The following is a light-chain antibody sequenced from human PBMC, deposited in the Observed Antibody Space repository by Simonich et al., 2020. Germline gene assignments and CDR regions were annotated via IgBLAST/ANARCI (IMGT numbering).Light chain of an antibody. CDR3: SSYTSSSWV. CDR2: DVS. Sequence: QSALTQPASVSGSPGQSITISCTGTSSYVGGYNYVSWYQQHPGKAPKLMIYDVSKRPAGVSKRSSGSKSGNTASLIMSGLQAEDEADYYCSSYTSSSWVFGGGTKLTVL. V-gene: IGLV2-14*01. J-gene: IGLJ3*02. CDR1: SSYVGGYNY.